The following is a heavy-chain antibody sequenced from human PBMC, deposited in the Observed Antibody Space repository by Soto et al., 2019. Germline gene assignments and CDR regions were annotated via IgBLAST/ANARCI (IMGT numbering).Heavy chain of an antibody. CDR1: GDSFTSYW. V-gene: IGHV5-51*01. D-gene: IGHD6-13*01. J-gene: IGHJ4*02. CDR3: ARRQYSSSWYYFDY. Sequence: PGETLKISCKCSGDSFTSYWIGWVRQMTGKGLEWMGIIYPGDSDTRYSPSFQGQVTISTDKSISTAYLQWSSLKASDTAMYYCARRQYSSSWYYFDYWGQGTLVTVSS. CDR2: IYPGDSDT.